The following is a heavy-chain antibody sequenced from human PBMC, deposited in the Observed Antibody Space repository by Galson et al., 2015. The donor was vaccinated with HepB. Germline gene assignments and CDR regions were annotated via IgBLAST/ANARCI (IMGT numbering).Heavy chain of an antibody. CDR3: TRIALSGSYWYFDY. D-gene: IGHD1-26*01. V-gene: IGHV3-48*01. Sequence: SLRLSCAASGFTFRSYTMNWVRQAPGKGLEWISYISTTSDNKFSADSVKGRFIISRDNAKNLLYLQMNSLRAEDTAVYYCTRIALSGSYWYFDYWGQGSLVTVSS. CDR1: GFTFRSYT. CDR2: ISTTSDNK. J-gene: IGHJ4*02.